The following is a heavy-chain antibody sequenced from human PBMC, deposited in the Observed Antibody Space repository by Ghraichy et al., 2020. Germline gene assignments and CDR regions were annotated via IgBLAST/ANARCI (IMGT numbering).Heavy chain of an antibody. D-gene: IGHD3-22*01. CDR3: ARDGQHDYYDSSGYYEYYYYRDV. CDR2: IYYSGST. V-gene: IGHV4-59*01. J-gene: IGHJ6*03. CDR1: GGSISSYY. Sequence: SETLSLTCTVSGGSISSYYWSWIRQPPGKGLEWIGYIYYSGSTNYNPSLKSRVTISVDTSKNQFSLKLSSVTAADTAVYYCARDGQHDYYDSSGYYEYYYYRDVWGKGTTVTVSS.